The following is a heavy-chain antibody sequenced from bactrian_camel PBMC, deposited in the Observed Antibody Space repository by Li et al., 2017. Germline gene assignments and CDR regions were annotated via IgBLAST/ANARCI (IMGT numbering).Heavy chain of an antibody. Sequence: HVQLVESGGGSVQSGGSLRLSCAASGNTSRSNCMAWFRQAPGKEREGVAAIGSGGTNPRYAHSVRGRFTISRDDGKKMIYLQMNSLKPEDTATYFCAAGTKSYVGSWCGRQEYCDYDRLAYNKAKWGKGTQVTVS. J-gene: IGHJ7*01. V-gene: IGHV3S53*01. D-gene: IGHD4*01. CDR1: GNTSRSNC. CDR2: IGSGGTNP.